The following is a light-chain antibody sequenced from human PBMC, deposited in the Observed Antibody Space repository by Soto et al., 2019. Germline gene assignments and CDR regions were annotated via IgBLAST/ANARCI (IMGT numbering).Light chain of an antibody. Sequence: QSVLTKPASVSLCPAQSITISGTGTTSDVGGYNYVSWYQHHPGKAPKLLIYEVSYRPSGVSDRFSGSKSANTASLTISGLQAEDEADYYCSSYTSGSLRVFGTGTKVTVL. CDR3: SSYTSGSLRV. J-gene: IGLJ1*01. CDR2: EVS. V-gene: IGLV2-14*01. CDR1: TSDVGGYNY.